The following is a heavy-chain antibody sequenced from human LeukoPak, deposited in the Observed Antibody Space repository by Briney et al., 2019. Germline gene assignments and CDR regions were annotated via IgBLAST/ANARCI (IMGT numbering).Heavy chain of an antibody. CDR1: GGSFSGYY. CDR2: INHSGST. CDR3: ARGRGDYVWGSYSGVGAFDI. Sequence: SETLSLTCAASGGSFSGYYWSWIRQPPGKGLEWIGEINHSGSTNYNPSLKSRVTISVDTSKNQFSLKLSSVTAADTAVYYCARGRGDYVWGSYSGVGAFDIWGQGTMVTVSS. D-gene: IGHD3-16*01. J-gene: IGHJ3*02. V-gene: IGHV4-34*01.